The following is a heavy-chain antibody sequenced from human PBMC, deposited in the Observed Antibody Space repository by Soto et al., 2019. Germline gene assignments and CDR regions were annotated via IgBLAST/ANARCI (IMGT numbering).Heavy chain of an antibody. V-gene: IGHV5-51*01. CDR2: IYPGDSDT. J-gene: IGHJ4*02. D-gene: IGHD4-17*01. Sequence: GESLKISCKGSGYSFTSYWIGWVRQMPGKGLEWMGIIYPGDSDTRYSPSFQGQVTISADKSISTAYLRWSSLRASDTAIYYCARLEYGDRSYFDFWGQGALVTVSS. CDR1: GYSFTSYW. CDR3: ARLEYGDRSYFDF.